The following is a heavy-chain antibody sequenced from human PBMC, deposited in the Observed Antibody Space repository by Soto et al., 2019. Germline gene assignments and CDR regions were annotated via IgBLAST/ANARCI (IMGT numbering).Heavy chain of an antibody. CDR1: GYSFTSYW. CDR3: AREFGSYSSGWSPNWFDP. Sequence: GESLKISCKGSGYSFTSYWIGWVRQMPGKGLEWMGIIYPGDSDTRYSPSFQGQVTISADKSISTAYLQWSSLKASDTAMYYCAREFGSYSSGWSPNWFDPWGQGTLVTVSS. V-gene: IGHV5-51*01. D-gene: IGHD6-19*01. CDR2: IYPGDSDT. J-gene: IGHJ5*02.